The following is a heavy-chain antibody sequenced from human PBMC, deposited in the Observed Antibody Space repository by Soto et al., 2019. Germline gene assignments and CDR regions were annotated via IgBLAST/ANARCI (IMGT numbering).Heavy chain of an antibody. Sequence: GGSLRLSCSASGFTFSSYAMSWVRQAPGKGLEWVSAISGSGGSTYYAASVKGRFTISRHNPKSTLYLQMNSLRAEDTAVYYCALPTMGSSYMDVWGKGTRVTDSS. CDR1: GFTFSSYA. D-gene: IGHD3-10*01. CDR3: ALPTMGSSYMDV. J-gene: IGHJ6*03. V-gene: IGHV3-23*01. CDR2: ISGSGGST.